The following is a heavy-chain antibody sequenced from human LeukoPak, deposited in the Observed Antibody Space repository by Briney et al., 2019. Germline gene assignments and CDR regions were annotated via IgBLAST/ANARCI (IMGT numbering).Heavy chain of an antibody. CDR3: ARLNSSSSVAFDY. CDR2: IYYSGST. Sequence: SETLSLTCTVSGGSISSYYWSWIRQPPGKGLEWIGYIYYSGSTNYNPSLKSRVTISVDTSKNQFSLKLSSVTAADTAVYYCARLNSSSSVAFDYWGQGTLVTVSS. CDR1: GGSISSYY. D-gene: IGHD6-13*01. V-gene: IGHV4-59*08. J-gene: IGHJ4*02.